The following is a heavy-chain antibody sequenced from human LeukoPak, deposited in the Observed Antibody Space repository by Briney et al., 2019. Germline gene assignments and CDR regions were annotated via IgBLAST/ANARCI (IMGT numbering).Heavy chain of an antibody. Sequence: GEPLKISCKGSGYRFNSYWIGWVRQMPGKGLEWMAIIYPGDSDTRYSPSFQGQVTISADKSISTAYLQWSSLKASDTAMYYCARHRAYDSSGFGLSQPFDSWGQGTLVTVSS. CDR3: ARHRAYDSSGFGLSQPFDS. CDR1: GYRFNSYW. D-gene: IGHD3-22*01. CDR2: IYPGDSDT. V-gene: IGHV5-51*01. J-gene: IGHJ4*02.